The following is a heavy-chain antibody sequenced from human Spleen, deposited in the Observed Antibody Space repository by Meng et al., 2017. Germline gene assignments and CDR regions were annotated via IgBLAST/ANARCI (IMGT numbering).Heavy chain of an antibody. Sequence: SVKVSCKAPGSIFSNNVVGWVRQAPGQGLEWMGGINAVFGTTDYAQKFKGRVSITTDESTSTVYMELTRLTSKDTAVYFCARKAGNCVTSTCYSLDYWGQGTLVTVSS. D-gene: IGHD2-15*01. J-gene: IGHJ4*02. CDR2: INAVFGTT. V-gene: IGHV1-69*05. CDR3: ARKAGNCVTSTCYSLDY. CDR1: GSIFSNNV.